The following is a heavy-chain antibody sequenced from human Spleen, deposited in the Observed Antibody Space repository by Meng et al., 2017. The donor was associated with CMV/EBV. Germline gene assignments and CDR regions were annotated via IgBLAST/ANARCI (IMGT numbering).Heavy chain of an antibody. CDR3: ARGRPELAGIDF. CDR1: GYTFVTYG. Sequence: SCKASGYTFVTYGISWVRQAPGQGLEWMGWVNPYIGNTNYAQNLQGRVTMTTDTSTATAYMELTSLRFDDTAVYYCARGRPELAGIDFWGQGTLVTVSS. D-gene: IGHD3-10*01. V-gene: IGHV1-18*01. CDR2: VNPYIGNT. J-gene: IGHJ4*02.